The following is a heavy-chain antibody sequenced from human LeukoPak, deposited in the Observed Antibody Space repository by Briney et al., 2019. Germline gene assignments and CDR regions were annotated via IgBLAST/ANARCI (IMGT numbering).Heavy chain of an antibody. J-gene: IGHJ4*02. Sequence: ASVKVSCKAAGYTFGNYGIKWVRQAPGQGLEWMGWISAYNGNTHYAQKVQDRVTMTTDTSTSTAYMELRSLRSDDTAVYYCAREGGPTGGAQDYWGQGTLVTVSS. D-gene: IGHD1-1*01. CDR3: AREGGPTGGAQDY. V-gene: IGHV1-18*01. CDR2: ISAYNGNT. CDR1: GYTFGNYG.